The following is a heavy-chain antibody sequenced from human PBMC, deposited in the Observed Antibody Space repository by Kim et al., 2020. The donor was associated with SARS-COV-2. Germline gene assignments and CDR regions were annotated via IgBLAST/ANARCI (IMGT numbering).Heavy chain of an antibody. V-gene: IGHV3-30*18. CDR3: AKTLGRWFGELPFDY. D-gene: IGHD3-10*01. CDR2: ISYDGSNK. J-gene: IGHJ4*02. CDR1: GFTFSSYG. Sequence: GSLRLSCAASGFTFSSYGMHWVRQAPGKGLEWVAVISYDGSNKYYADSVKGRFTISRDNSKNTLYLQMNSLRAEDTAVYYCAKTLGRWFGELPFDYWGQGTLVTVSS.